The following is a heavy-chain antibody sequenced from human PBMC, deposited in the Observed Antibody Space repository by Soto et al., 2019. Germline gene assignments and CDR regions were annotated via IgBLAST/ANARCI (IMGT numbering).Heavy chain of an antibody. D-gene: IGHD3-22*01. CDR1: GGSVSSGDYY. J-gene: IGHJ4*02. CDR3: ARGSVIVAEGFDY. V-gene: IGHV4-30-4*01. CDR2: IYYSGST. Sequence: QVQLQESGPGLVKPSQTLSLTCTVSGGSVSSGDYYWSWIRQPPGKGLEWIGYIYYSGSTYYNPSLKSRVTISVDTSKNQFSLKLSSVTAADTAVYYCARGSVIVAEGFDYWGQGTLVTVSS.